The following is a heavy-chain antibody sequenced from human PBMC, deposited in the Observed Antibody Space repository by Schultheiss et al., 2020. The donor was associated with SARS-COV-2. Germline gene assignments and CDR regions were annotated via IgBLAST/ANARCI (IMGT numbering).Heavy chain of an antibody. CDR2: IHYDGNKK. CDR3: ARKGGSPEAVAAVYYFDY. Sequence: GGSLRLSCSASGFIFNTYAMHWVRQAPGKGLEWVAVIHYDGNKKYYADSVKGRFTISRDNAKNTLYLQMNSLTTEDTAVYYCARKGGSPEAVAAVYYFDYWGQGTLVTVSS. J-gene: IGHJ4*02. D-gene: IGHD6-19*01. CDR1: GFIFNTYA. V-gene: IGHV3-30*04.